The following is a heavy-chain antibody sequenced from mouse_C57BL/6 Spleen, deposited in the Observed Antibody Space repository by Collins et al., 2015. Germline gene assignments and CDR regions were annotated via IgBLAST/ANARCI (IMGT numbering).Heavy chain of an antibody. Sequence: QIQLVQSGPELKKPGETVKISCKASRYTFTSYGMSWVKQAPGKGLQWMGWINTYSGVPTYADDFKGRFAFSLETSASTAYLQINNLKNEDTATYFCAREGTFAYWGQGTLVTVSA. CDR1: RYTFTSYG. CDR3: AREGTFAY. V-gene: IGHV9-3*01. D-gene: IGHD2-14*01. CDR2: INTYSGVP. J-gene: IGHJ3*01.